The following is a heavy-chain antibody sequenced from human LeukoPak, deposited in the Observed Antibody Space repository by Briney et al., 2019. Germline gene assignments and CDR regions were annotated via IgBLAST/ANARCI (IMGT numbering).Heavy chain of an antibody. CDR2: IYSGGST. V-gene: IGHV3-53*01. CDR3: ASYGSGSDDY. J-gene: IGHJ4*02. D-gene: IGHD3-10*01. CDR1: GFTFSSYS. Sequence: GGSLRLSCAASGFTFSSYSMNWVRQAPGKGLEWVSVIYSGGSTYYADSVKGRFTISRDNSKNTVYLQMNSLKTEDTAVYYCASYGSGSDDYWGQGSLVTVSS.